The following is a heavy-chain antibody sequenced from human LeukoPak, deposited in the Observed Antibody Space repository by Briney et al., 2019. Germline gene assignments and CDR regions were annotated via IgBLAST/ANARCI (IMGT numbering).Heavy chain of an antibody. CDR1: GFTFSSYW. Sequence: PGGSLRLSCAASGFTFSSYWMHWVRQAPGKGLVWVSRIHGVGSVAYYADSVKGRFTISRDNAKNTLFLQMNSLRAEDTAVYYCAREGLRYSYGYWGQGTLVTVSS. V-gene: IGHV3-74*01. D-gene: IGHD5-18*01. CDR3: AREGLRYSYGY. CDR2: IHGVGSVA. J-gene: IGHJ4*02.